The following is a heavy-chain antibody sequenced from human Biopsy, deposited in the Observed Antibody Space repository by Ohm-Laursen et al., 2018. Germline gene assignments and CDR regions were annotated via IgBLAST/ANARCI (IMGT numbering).Heavy chain of an antibody. J-gene: IGHJ6*02. D-gene: IGHD3-16*01. Sequence: TLSLTCAVYGGSFSGYYWSWIRQPPGKGLEWIGEINHRGSTNYNPSLKSRVTISVDTSKNQFSLKRRSVTAADTAVYYCARAVDYYDPYYYYGLDVWGQGTTVTVSS. CDR2: INHRGST. CDR1: GGSFSGYY. CDR3: ARAVDYYDPYYYYGLDV. V-gene: IGHV4-34*01.